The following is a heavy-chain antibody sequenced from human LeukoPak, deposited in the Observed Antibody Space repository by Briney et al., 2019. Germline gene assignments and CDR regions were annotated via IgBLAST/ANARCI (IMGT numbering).Heavy chain of an antibody. CDR2: INHSGST. V-gene: IGHV4-34*01. Sequence: SETLSLTCAVYGGSFSGYSWSWIRQPPGKGLEWIGEINHSGSTNYNPSLKSRVTISVDTSKNQFSLKLSSVTAADTAVYYCARGDSSGYYYPVDRNDAFDIWGQGTMVTVSS. D-gene: IGHD3-22*01. J-gene: IGHJ3*02. CDR1: GGSFSGYS. CDR3: ARGDSSGYYYPVDRNDAFDI.